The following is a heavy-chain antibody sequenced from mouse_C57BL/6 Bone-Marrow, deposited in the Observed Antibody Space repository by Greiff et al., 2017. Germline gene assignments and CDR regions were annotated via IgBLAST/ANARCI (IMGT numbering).Heavy chain of an antibody. Sequence: EVKVEESGGGLVQPGGSLKLSCAASGFTFSDYYMYWVRQTPEKRLEWVAYISNGGGSTYYPDTVKGRFTISRDNAKNTLYLQMSRLKSEDTAMYYCARHGGYFDVWGTGTTVTVSS. CDR1: GFTFSDYY. J-gene: IGHJ1*03. V-gene: IGHV5-12*01. CDR3: ARHGGYFDV. CDR2: ISNGGGST.